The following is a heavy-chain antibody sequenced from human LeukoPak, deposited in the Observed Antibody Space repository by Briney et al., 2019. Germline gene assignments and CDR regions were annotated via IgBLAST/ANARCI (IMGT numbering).Heavy chain of an antibody. J-gene: IGHJ6*03. Sequence: GGSLRLSCAASGFTVSSNYMSWVRQAPGKGLEWVSVIYSGGSTYYADSVKGRFTISRDNSKNTLYLQMNSLRAEDTAVYYCASGSGSYRTPYYYMDVWGKGTTVTVSS. V-gene: IGHV3-53*01. CDR2: IYSGGST. CDR1: GFTVSSNY. CDR3: ASGSGSYRTPYYYMDV. D-gene: IGHD3-10*01.